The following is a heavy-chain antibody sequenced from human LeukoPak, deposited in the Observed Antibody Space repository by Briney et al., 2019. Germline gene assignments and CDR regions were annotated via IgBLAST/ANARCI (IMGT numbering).Heavy chain of an antibody. CDR1: GFTFSSYG. V-gene: IGHV3-48*01. D-gene: IGHD6-13*01. CDR3: ARVSPAAGRRGFDY. J-gene: IGHJ4*02. Sequence: PGGSLRLSCAASGFTFSSYGMTWVRQAPGKGLEWVSYISSSSSTIYYADSVKGRFTISRDNSKNTLYLQMNSLRAEDTAVYYCARVSPAAGRRGFDYWGQGTLVTVSS. CDR2: ISSSSSTI.